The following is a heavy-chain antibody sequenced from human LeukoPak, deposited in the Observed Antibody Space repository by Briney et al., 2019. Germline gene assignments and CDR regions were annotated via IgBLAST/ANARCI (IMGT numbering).Heavy chain of an antibody. CDR3: ARVYQLLGYYYGTDV. V-gene: IGHV3-33*01. J-gene: IGHJ6*02. Sequence: PGGSLRLSCAASGFTFSSYGMHWVRQAPGKGLEWVAVIWYDGSNKYYADSVKGRFTISRDNSKNTLYLQMNSLRAEDTAVYYCARVYQLLGYYYGTDVWGQGTTVTVSS. D-gene: IGHD2-2*01. CDR1: GFTFSSYG. CDR2: IWYDGSNK.